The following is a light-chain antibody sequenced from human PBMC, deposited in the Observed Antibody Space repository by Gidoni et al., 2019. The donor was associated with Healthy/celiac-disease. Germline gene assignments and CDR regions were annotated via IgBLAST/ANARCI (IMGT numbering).Light chain of an antibody. CDR2: GNR. J-gene: IGLJ2*01. V-gene: IGLV1-40*01. Sequence: QSVLTQPHSVSGAPGQRVTISCTGSSSNIGACYDVHWYQQLPGTAPKLLLYGNRNRPSGVPDRFSGSKSGTSASLAITGLQAEDEADYSCQSYDSSLSGSVFGGGTKLTVL. CDR3: QSYDSSLSGSV. CDR1: SSNIGACYD.